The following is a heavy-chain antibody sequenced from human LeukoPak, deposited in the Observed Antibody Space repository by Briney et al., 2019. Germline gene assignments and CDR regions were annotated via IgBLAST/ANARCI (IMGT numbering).Heavy chain of an antibody. CDR3: AKVKEQWLVRWLYFDY. Sequence: GGSLRLSCEASGFSFSIYWMHWVRQVPGKGLVWVSRIDSDGSSTSYADSVRGRFTISRDNAKNTLYLQMNSLRAEDTAVYYCAKVKEQWLVRWLYFDYWGQGTLVTVSS. CDR1: GFSFSIYW. J-gene: IGHJ4*02. D-gene: IGHD6-19*01. CDR2: IDSDGSST. V-gene: IGHV3-74*01.